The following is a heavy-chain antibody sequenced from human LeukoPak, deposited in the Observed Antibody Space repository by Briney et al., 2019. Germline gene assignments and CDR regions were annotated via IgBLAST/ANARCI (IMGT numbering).Heavy chain of an antibody. Sequence: PGGSLRLSCAASGFTFSSYAMHWVRQAPGKGLEWVAHIKQDGSQEYYVDSVRGRFTISRDNAKNSLNLQMNYLRSDDTAVYYCARGVPYPSWSGPHYSDDWGQGILVTVSS. CDR3: ARGVPYPSWSGPHYSDD. CDR1: GFTFSSYA. CDR2: IKQDGSQE. D-gene: IGHD3-3*01. V-gene: IGHV3-7*01. J-gene: IGHJ4*02.